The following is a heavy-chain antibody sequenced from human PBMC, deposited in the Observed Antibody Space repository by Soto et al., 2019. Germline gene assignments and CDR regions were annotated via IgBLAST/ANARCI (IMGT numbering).Heavy chain of an antibody. D-gene: IGHD2-15*01. CDR3: ARDEMVVATGSRTWHYYYGMDV. V-gene: IGHV1-69*13. Sequence: SVKVSCKYSGGTLSTYAISWVRQAPGQGLEWMGGIIPIFGTANYAQKFQGRVTITADESTTTAYMELISLRSGDTAVYYCARDEMVVATGSRTWHYYYGMDVWGQGTTVTVSS. CDR1: GGTLSTYA. J-gene: IGHJ6*02. CDR2: IIPIFGTA.